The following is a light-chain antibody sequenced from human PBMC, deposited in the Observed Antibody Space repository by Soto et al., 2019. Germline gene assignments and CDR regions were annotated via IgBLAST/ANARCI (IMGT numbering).Light chain of an antibody. CDR3: QQYYSYPWT. CDR2: KAS. Sequence: DIQMTQSPSTLSASVGARVTITCRASQSISSWLAWYQQKPGKVPNLLIYKASRLESGVPSRFSGSGSGTEYTLTISSLQPDDFATYYCQQYYSYPWTFGQGTNVEIK. V-gene: IGKV1-5*03. CDR1: QSISSW. J-gene: IGKJ1*01.